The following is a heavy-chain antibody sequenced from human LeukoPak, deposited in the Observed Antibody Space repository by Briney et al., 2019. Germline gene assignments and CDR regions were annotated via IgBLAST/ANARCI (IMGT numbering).Heavy chain of an antibody. CDR3: ARADSGYDYGIDY. J-gene: IGHJ4*02. CDR1: GYTFTSYD. CDR2: INPNSGGT. Sequence: ASVKVSCKASGYTFTSYDINWVRQATGQGLEWMGWINPNSGGTNYAQKFQGRVTMTRDTSISTAYMELSRLRSDDTAVYYCARADSGYDYGIDYWGQGTLVTVSS. V-gene: IGHV1-2*02. D-gene: IGHD5-12*01.